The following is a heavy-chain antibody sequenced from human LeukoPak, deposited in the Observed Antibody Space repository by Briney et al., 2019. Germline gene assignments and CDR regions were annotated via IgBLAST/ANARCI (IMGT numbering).Heavy chain of an antibody. CDR2: INHSGST. J-gene: IGHJ4*02. CDR3: ARGSRITMIVVVFFYPTYFDY. D-gene: IGHD3-22*01. V-gene: IGHV4-34*01. Sequence: SSETLSLTCAVYGGSFSGYYWSWIRQPPGKGLEWIGEINHSGSTNYNPSLKSRVTISVDTSKNQFSLKLSSVTAADTAVYYCARGSRITMIVVVFFYPTYFDYWGQGTLVTVSS. CDR1: GGSFSGYY.